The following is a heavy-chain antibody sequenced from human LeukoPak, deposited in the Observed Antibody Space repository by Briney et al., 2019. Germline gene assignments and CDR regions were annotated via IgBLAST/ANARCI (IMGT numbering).Heavy chain of an antibody. CDR1: GGTFSSYA. V-gene: IGHV1-69*01. Sequence: SVKVSCKASGGTFSSYAISWVRQAPGQGLEWMGGIIPVFGTANYAQKFQGRVTITADESTSTAYMELSSLRSEDTAVYYCATAPLYYYDSSGYSSDYWGQGTLVTVSS. CDR2: IIPVFGTA. CDR3: ATAPLYYYDSSGYSSDY. D-gene: IGHD3-22*01. J-gene: IGHJ4*02.